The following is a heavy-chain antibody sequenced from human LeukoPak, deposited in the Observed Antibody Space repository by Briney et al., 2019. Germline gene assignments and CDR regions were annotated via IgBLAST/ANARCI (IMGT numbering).Heavy chain of an antibody. CDR1: GGSISSSSYY. V-gene: IGHV4-39*07. CDR3: AAVPESYYAVYYFNY. CDR2: IYYSGST. Sequence: SETLSLTCTVSGGSISSSSYYWGWIRQPPGKGLEWIGSIYYSGSTYYNSSLKSRVTISVDTSKNQFSLKMTSVTAADTAMYYCAAVPESYYAVYYFNYWGQGTLVTVSS. J-gene: IGHJ4*02. D-gene: IGHD3-10*01.